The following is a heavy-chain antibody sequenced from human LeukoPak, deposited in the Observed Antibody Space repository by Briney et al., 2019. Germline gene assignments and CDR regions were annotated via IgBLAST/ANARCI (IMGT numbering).Heavy chain of an antibody. D-gene: IGHD5-24*01. CDR2: IYAGDSDT. CDR3: ARGGEMATIYFQH. J-gene: IGHJ1*01. V-gene: IGHV5-51*01. CDR1: GYSFTTYW. Sequence: GESLKISCKGSGYSFTTYWIGWVRQMPGKGLEWMGLIYAGDSDTRYSPSFQGQVTISADKSISTAYLQWSSLKASDTAMYYCARGGEMATIYFQHWGQGTLVTVSS.